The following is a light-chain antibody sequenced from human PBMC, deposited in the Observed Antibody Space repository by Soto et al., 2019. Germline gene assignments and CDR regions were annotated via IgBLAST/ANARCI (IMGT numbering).Light chain of an antibody. CDR1: QNINSW. Sequence: DIQMTXSPSTLSASVGDRVTITCRASQNINSWLAWYQKKPGKAPKLLIYKASRLEIGVPSRFSGSGSGTEFTLTISSLQPDDFATYYCQQYNTYTFGGGTKVEIK. CDR3: QQYNTYT. V-gene: IGKV1-5*03. J-gene: IGKJ4*01. CDR2: KAS.